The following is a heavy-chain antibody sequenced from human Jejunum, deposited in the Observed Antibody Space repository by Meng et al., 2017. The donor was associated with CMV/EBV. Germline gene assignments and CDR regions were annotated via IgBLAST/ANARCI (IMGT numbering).Heavy chain of an antibody. V-gene: IGHV3-72*01. CDR3: AKFDTSRLDAFDV. CDR2: IRDRGNSYTT. J-gene: IGHJ3*01. D-gene: IGHD2-2*01. Sequence: GFTFSNSDMNWVHQAPGKGLEWVGRIRDRGNSYTTNYAASVAGRFTISRDDSKNSLYLQMNSLKTEDTAVYYCAKFDTSRLDAFDVWGQGTMVTVSS. CDR1: GFTFSNSD.